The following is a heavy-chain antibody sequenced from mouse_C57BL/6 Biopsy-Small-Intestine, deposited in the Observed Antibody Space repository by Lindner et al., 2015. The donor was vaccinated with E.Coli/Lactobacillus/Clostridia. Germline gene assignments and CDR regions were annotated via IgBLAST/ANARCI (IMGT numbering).Heavy chain of an antibody. CDR2: INPTTGDT. Sequence: VQLQESGPELVKPGASVKMSCKASGYTFTDYNMHWVKQSHGKCLEWIGYINPTTGDTDYNQKFKGKATLTVNKSSSTAYMELRSLTSEDSAVYYCAAYGYDFDYWGQGTTLTVSS. D-gene: IGHD2-2*01. CDR3: AAYGYDFDY. V-gene: IGHV1-22*01. CDR1: GYTFTDYN. J-gene: IGHJ2*01.